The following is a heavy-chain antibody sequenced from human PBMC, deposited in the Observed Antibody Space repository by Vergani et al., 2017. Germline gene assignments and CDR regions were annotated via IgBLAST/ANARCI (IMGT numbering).Heavy chain of an antibody. Sequence: QITLKESGPTLVKPTQTLTLTCTFSGFSLNTRGVSVAWIRQPPGKALDWLALIYWNDDQHYSPSLNNRVTIPKDTSQNQVVLTMTNMDYVDTGTYHGVYRKAECGTTGGFDPFYYYYDMDVWGKGTTVTVSS. CDR1: GFSLNTRGVS. J-gene: IGHJ6*03. V-gene: IGHV2-5*04. CDR3: VYRKAECGTTGGFDPFYYYYDMDV. D-gene: IGHD1-7*01. CDR2: IYWNDDQ.